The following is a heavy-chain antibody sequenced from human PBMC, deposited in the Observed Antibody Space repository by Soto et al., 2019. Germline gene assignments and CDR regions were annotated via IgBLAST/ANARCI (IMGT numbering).Heavy chain of an antibody. V-gene: IGHV4-39*01. CDR2: LYYTGTT. Sequence: SETLSLTCSVSGGSIGSSSYYFGWIRQPPGKGLEWIGSLYYTGTTYYNSSLKSRVTISADKSQNQFSLRLRSVTAADTAVYYCARAFYGEYETYYYGMDVWGQGTTVTVSS. J-gene: IGHJ6*02. D-gene: IGHD4-17*01. CDR3: ARAFYGEYETYYYGMDV. CDR1: GGSIGSSSYY.